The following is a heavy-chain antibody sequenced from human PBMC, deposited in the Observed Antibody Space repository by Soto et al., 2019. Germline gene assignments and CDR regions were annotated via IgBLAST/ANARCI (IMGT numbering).Heavy chain of an antibody. V-gene: IGHV3-23*01. CDR3: AKSSGSYGNYYYGMDV. D-gene: IGHD1-26*01. J-gene: IGHJ6*02. Sequence: GGSLRLSCAASGCIFSNYAMNWVRQAPGKGLEWVSTISGGGSTYYADSVKGRFTISGDNSKNTLYLQMNSLRDEDTAVYYCAKSSGSYGNYYYGMDVWGQGTTVTVSS. CDR2: ISGGGST. CDR1: GCIFSNYA.